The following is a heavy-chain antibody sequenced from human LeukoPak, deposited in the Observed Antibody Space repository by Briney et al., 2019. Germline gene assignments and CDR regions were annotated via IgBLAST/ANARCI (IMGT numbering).Heavy chain of an antibody. Sequence: PGGSPRLSCAASGFTFYNYAMSWVRQAPGTGLEWVSTVSDSGTSTYYADSVRGRFTISRDNSKNTLYLQMDSLRAEDTAIYYCAKVPYSDYGSGRPPFMDVWGQGTTVAVSS. CDR1: GFTFYNYA. V-gene: IGHV3-23*01. CDR3: AKVPYSDYGSGRPPFMDV. J-gene: IGHJ6*02. CDR2: VSDSGTST. D-gene: IGHD3-10*01.